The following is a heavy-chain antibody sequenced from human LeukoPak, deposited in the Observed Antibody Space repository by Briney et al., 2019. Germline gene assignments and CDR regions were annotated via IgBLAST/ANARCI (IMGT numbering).Heavy chain of an antibody. Sequence: GGSLRLSCAAPRFTFSTDWMAWVRQAPGKGLEWVANIKGDESARHQADSVKGRFTISRDNTQNSVYLQMSNLRGDDTAVYYCARDVVGSLDYWGQGTLVTVSS. D-gene: IGHD1-26*01. CDR1: RFTFSTDW. CDR2: IKGDESAR. J-gene: IGHJ4*02. V-gene: IGHV3-7*01. CDR3: ARDVVGSLDY.